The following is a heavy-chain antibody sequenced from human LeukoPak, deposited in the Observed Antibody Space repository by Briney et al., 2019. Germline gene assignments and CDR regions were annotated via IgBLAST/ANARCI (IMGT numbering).Heavy chain of an antibody. D-gene: IGHD6-13*01. CDR3: ARDVANSSSWVYYYYGMDV. CDR2: INHSGST. CDR1: GGSFSGYY. J-gene: IGHJ6*02. V-gene: IGHV4-34*01. Sequence: SETLSLTCAVYGGSFSGYYWSWIRQPPGKGLDWIGEINHSGSTNYNPSLKSRVTISVDTSKKQFSLKLSSVTSADTAVYYFARDVANSSSWVYYYYGMDVWSQGTTVTV.